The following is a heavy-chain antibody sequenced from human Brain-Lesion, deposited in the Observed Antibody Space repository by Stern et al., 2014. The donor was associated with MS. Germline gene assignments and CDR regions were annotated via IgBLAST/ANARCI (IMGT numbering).Heavy chain of an antibody. CDR1: GYTLTELS. D-gene: IGHD1-26*01. CDR2: FDPEDGET. V-gene: IGHV1-24*01. CDR3: ATLSPGAGGNYYRHFDY. J-gene: IGHJ4*02. Sequence: VQLLESGAEVKKPGASVKVSCKVSGYTLTELSMHWVRQAPRKGLEWMGGFDPEDGETIYEQKFQGRVTMTEDTSTDTAYMELSSLRSEDTAVYYCATLSPGAGGNYYRHFDYWGQGTLVTVSS.